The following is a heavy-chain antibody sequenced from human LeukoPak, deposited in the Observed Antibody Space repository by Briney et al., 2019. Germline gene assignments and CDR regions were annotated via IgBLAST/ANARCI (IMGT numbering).Heavy chain of an antibody. Sequence: GGSLRLSCAASGFTFSSYWMHWVRQAPGKGLVWVSRINSDGSSTSYADSVKGRFTISRDIAKNTLYLQMNSLRAEDTAVYYCARDGGRDGYPWNYYYYGMDVWGQGTTVTVSS. V-gene: IGHV3-74*01. J-gene: IGHJ6*02. CDR3: ARDGGRDGYPWNYYYYGMDV. D-gene: IGHD5-24*01. CDR1: GFTFSSYW. CDR2: INSDGSST.